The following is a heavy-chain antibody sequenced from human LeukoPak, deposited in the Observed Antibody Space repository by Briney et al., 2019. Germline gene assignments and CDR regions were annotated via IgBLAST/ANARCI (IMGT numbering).Heavy chain of an antibody. CDR1: GFTFSNYA. CDR2: ISGSGEST. D-gene: IGHD3-10*01. V-gene: IGHV3-23*01. Sequence: GGSLRLSCAASGFTFSNYAMSWVRQAPGKGLEWVSAISGSGESTYYADSEKGRFTISRDNSKNTLYLQMNTVRADDTAVYYCAKASYGSGSYYTSLADWGQGTLVTVSS. CDR3: AKASYGSGSYYTSLAD. J-gene: IGHJ4*02.